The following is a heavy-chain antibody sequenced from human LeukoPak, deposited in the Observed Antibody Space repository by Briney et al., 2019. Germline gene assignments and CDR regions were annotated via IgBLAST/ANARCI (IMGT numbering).Heavy chain of an antibody. V-gene: IGHV3-23*01. CDR2: VSVSGDST. CDR1: GFTFTGYA. Sequence: GGSLRLSCAASGFTFTGYAMNWVRQAPGKGLEWVSTVSVSGDSTYYADSVKGRFTIFRDNSKDTLYLQMHSLRAEDTALYYCAKDLMATIPGIFDYWGQGTLVTVSS. J-gene: IGHJ4*02. D-gene: IGHD5-24*01. CDR3: AKDLMATIPGIFDY.